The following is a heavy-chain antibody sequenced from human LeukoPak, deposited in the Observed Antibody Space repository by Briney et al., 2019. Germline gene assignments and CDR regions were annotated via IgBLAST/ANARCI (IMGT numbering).Heavy chain of an antibody. CDR3: ARHLQVTYYDILTGYSPPRAFDI. Sequence: KPSETLSLTCTVSGGSISSSSYYWGWIRQPPGKGLEWIGSIYYSGSTYYNPSLKSRVTISVDTSKNQFSLKLSSVTAADTAVYYCARHLQVTYYDILTGYSPPRAFDIWGQGTMVTVSS. V-gene: IGHV4-39*01. CDR2: IYYSGST. J-gene: IGHJ3*02. D-gene: IGHD3-9*01. CDR1: GGSISSSSYY.